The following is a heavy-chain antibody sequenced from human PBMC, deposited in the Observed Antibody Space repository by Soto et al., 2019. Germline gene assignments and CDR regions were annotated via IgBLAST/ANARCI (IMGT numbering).Heavy chain of an antibody. CDR2: IKSKTDGGTT. CDR1: GFTFSNAW. CDR3: TTISVYDFWSGYYGMDV. D-gene: IGHD3-3*01. Sequence: EVQLVESGGGLVKPGGSLRLSCAASGFTFSNAWMNWVRQAPRKGLEWVGRIKSKTDGGTTDYAAPVKGRFTISRDDSKNTLYLQMNSLKTEDTAVYYCTTISVYDFWSGYYGMDVWGQGTTVTVSS. V-gene: IGHV3-15*07. J-gene: IGHJ6*02.